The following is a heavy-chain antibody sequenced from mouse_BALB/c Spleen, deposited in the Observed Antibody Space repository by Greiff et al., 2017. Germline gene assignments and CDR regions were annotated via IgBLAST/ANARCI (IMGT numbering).Heavy chain of an antibody. Sequence: VQLKESGAELVKPGASVKLSCTASGFNIKDTYMHWVKQRPEQGLEWIGRIDPANGNTKYDPKFQGKATITADTSSNTAYLQLSSLTSEDTAVYYCARWKTSFYAMDYWGQGTSVTVSS. CDR2: IDPANGNT. V-gene: IGHV14-3*02. CDR1: GFNIKDTY. J-gene: IGHJ4*01. CDR3: ARWKTSFYAMDY.